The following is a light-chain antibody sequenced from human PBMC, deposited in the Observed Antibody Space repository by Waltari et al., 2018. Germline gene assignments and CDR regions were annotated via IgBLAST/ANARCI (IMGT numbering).Light chain of an antibody. Sequence: QSALSQPASVSGSPGKSITIPCTGTSYHVWGYNLVSWYQHHPGKAPKLLISDVNKRPSGVSNRFSGSKSGNTASLTISGLQAEDEADYYCYSYAGSSTWVFGGWTNLAVL. J-gene: IGLJ3*02. CDR2: DVN. CDR3: YSYAGSSTWV. CDR1: SYHVWGYNL. V-gene: IGLV2-23*02.